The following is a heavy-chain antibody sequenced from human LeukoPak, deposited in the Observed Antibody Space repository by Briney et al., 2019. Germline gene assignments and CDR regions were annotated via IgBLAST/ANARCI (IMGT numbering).Heavy chain of an antibody. D-gene: IGHD5-18*01. V-gene: IGHV3-23*01. Sequence: GGSLRLPCAASGFTFSSYAMSWVRQAPGKGLEWVSAISGSGGSTYYADSVKGRFTISRDNSKNTLYLQMNSLRAEDTAVYYCAKADTAMVTGFDYWGQGTLVTVSS. J-gene: IGHJ4*02. CDR1: GFTFSSYA. CDR3: AKADTAMVTGFDY. CDR2: ISGSGGST.